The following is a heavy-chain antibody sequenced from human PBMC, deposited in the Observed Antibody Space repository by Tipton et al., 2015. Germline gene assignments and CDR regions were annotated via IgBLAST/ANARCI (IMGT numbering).Heavy chain of an antibody. J-gene: IGHJ5*02. CDR2: IFHRGDT. V-gene: IGHV4-38-2*01. CDR1: GYSISSGYY. D-gene: IGHD4-17*01. CDR3: ARRVATTGDDWFDP. Sequence: LRLSCDVSGYSISSGYYWGWIRQPPGKGLEWIGSIFHRGDTNYNPSLKSRVTISLDTSKNQFSLKLTSVTAADTAVYYCARRVATTGDDWFDPWGQGTLVTVSS.